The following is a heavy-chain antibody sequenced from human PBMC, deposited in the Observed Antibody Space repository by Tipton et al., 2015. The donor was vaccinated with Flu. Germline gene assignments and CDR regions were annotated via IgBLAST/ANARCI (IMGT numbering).Heavy chain of an antibody. CDR2: ISYSGST. V-gene: IGHV4-39*01. Sequence: TLSLTCTVSGGSINSGHYYWGWIRQPPGQGLELIGSISYSGSTYYDPSLKSRVTISVDRSKNQFSLKLSSVTAADTAVYYCARRGGVVGATRFDFWGQGILVTVSS. CDR3: ARRGGVVGATRFDF. D-gene: IGHD1-26*01. CDR1: GGSINSGHYY. J-gene: IGHJ4*02.